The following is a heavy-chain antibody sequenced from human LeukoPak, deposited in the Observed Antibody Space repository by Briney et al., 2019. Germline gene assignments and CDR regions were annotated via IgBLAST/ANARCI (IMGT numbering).Heavy chain of an antibody. J-gene: IGHJ3*02. D-gene: IGHD2-2*03. V-gene: IGHV6-1*01. Sequence: SQTLSLTCAISGDSVSSNSAAWNWIRQSPSRGLEWLGRTYYRSKWYNDYAVSVKSRITINPDTSKNQFSLQLNSVTPEDTAVYYCARDHGYCSSTSCYREAFDIWGQGTKVTVSS. CDR2: TYYRSKWYN. CDR3: ARDHGYCSSTSCYREAFDI. CDR1: GDSVSSNSAA.